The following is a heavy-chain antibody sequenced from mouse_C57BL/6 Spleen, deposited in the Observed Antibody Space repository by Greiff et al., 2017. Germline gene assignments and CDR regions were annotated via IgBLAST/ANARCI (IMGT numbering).Heavy chain of an antibody. CDR3: ARDFLLLRLAY. Sequence: EVHLVESGGGLVKPGGSLKLSCAASGFTFSSYAMSWVRQTPEKRLEWVATISDGGSYTYYPDNVKGRFTISRDNAKNNLYLQMSHLKSEDTAMYYCARDFLLLRLAYWGQGTLVTVSA. D-gene: IGHD2-10*01. CDR1: GFTFSSYA. V-gene: IGHV5-4*01. CDR2: ISDGGSYT. J-gene: IGHJ3*01.